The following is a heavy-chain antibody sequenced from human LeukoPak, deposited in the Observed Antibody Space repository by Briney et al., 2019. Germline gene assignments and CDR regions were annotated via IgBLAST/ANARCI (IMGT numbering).Heavy chain of an antibody. Sequence: GGSLRLSCAASGFTFSSYAMHWVRQAPGKGLEWVAVISYDGSNKYYADSVKGRFTISRDNSKNTLYLQMNSLRAEDTAVYYCARTPYSSGLEWFDPWGQGTLVTVSS. J-gene: IGHJ5*02. CDR3: ARTPYSSGLEWFDP. CDR1: GFTFSSYA. D-gene: IGHD6-19*01. CDR2: ISYDGSNK. V-gene: IGHV3-30-3*01.